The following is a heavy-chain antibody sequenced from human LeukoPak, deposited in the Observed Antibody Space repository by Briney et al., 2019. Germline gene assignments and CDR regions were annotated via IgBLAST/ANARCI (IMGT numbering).Heavy chain of an antibody. Sequence: SVKVSFKASGGTFSSYAISWVRQAPGQGLEWMGRIIPILGIANYAQKFQGRVTITADKSTSTAYMELSSLRSEDTAVYYCASIGYSSGWNRGGATARDYWGQGTLVTVSS. V-gene: IGHV1-69*04. CDR1: GGTFSSYA. CDR3: ASIGYSSGWNRGGATARDY. D-gene: IGHD6-19*01. CDR2: IIPILGIA. J-gene: IGHJ4*02.